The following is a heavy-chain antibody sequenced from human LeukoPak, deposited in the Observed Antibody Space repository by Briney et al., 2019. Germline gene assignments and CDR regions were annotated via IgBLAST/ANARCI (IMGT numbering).Heavy chain of an antibody. V-gene: IGHV3-43*01. CDR2: ISWDGGST. J-gene: IGHJ4*02. CDR1: GFTLDDYT. D-gene: IGHD1-26*01. Sequence: GGSLRLSCAASGFTLDDYTMHWVRQAPGKGLEWVSLISWDGGSTYYADSVKGRFTISRDNSKNSLYLQMNSLRTEDTALYYCAKGGTYSGSYYDYWGQGTLVTVSS. CDR3: AKGGTYSGSYYDY.